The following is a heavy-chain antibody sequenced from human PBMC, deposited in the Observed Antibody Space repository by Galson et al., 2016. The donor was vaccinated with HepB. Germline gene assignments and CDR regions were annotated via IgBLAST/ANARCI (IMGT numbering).Heavy chain of an antibody. CDR2: TYYRSKWFH. CDR1: GDSVSSNSAA. D-gene: IGHD3-16*01. Sequence: CAISGDSVSSNSAAWGWIRQSPSRGLEWLGRTYYRSKWFHDYAVSVRSRMNINPDTSKNQFSLQLNSMTPEETAVYYCARGASARRAFDIWGQGTMVTVSS. CDR3: ARGASARRAFDI. V-gene: IGHV6-1*01. J-gene: IGHJ3*02.